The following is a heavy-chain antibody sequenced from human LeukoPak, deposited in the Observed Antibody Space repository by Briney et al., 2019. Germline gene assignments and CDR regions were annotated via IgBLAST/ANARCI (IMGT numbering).Heavy chain of an antibody. CDR3: ACGVAAAGWLYFEY. D-gene: IGHD6-13*01. CDR1: GGSITSYY. V-gene: IGHV4-4*07. J-gene: IGHJ4*02. CDR2: IYSSGTT. Sequence: SETLSLTCTVSGGSITSYYWSWLRQPAGKGLEWIGRIYSSGTTNYNPSLKSRVTMSIDTTQFSLKLSSVTAADTAVYFCACGVAAAGWLYFEYWGQGSLVTVSS.